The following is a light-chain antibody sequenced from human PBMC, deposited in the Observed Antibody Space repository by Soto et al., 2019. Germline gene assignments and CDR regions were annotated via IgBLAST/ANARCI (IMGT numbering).Light chain of an antibody. CDR2: DTS. CDR3: QQRTNWLT. CDR1: ESVSDY. Sequence: EIVLTQSPATLSLSPGERATLSCRASESVSDYIAWYQQKPGQPPGPVIYDTSKRATGVPARFSGSGSGTDFTLTISSLEPEDFAVYYCQQRTNWLTFGGGTKVEIK. J-gene: IGKJ4*01. V-gene: IGKV3-11*01.